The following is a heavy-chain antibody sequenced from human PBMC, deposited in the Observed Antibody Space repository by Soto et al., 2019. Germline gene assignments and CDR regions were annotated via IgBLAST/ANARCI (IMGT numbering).Heavy chain of an antibody. D-gene: IGHD2-2*01. Sequence: QVQLVQSGAEVKKPGSSVKVSCKGSGGTFNRYTITWVRQAPGQGLEWMGRIIPMFGIASYAQNFQGRVTMSLRSEDTAVYYCARDSGGSDVVPAAISAMDVWGQGDTVTVSS. CDR3: SAMDV. V-gene: IGHV1-69*02. J-gene: IGHJ6*02. CDR1: GGTFNRYT. CDR2: IIPMFGIA.